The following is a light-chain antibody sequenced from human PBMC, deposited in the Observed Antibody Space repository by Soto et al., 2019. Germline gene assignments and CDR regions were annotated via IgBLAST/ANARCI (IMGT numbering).Light chain of an antibody. Sequence: QSVLTQPASVSGSPGQSITISCTGTSSDVAVYNYVSWFQQHPGKAPKLIIFGVNNRPSGVSDRFSGSKSGNTASLTISGLQPEDEGDYYCTSSTSTNTWVFGGGTKVTVL. CDR3: TSSTSTNTWV. V-gene: IGLV2-14*01. J-gene: IGLJ3*02. CDR1: SSDVAVYNY. CDR2: GVN.